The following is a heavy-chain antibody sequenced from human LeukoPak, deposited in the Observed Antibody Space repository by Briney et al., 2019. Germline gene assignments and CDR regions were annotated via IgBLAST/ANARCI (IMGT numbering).Heavy chain of an antibody. V-gene: IGHV1-69*02. D-gene: IGHD6-13*01. CDR2: IIPILGIA. CDR1: GGTFTSYT. J-gene: IGHJ4*02. CDR3: ALSWIAAAGAFDY. Sequence: SVKVSCKASGGTFTSYTISWVRQAPGQGLEWMGRIIPILGIANYAQKFQGRVTITADKSTSTAYMELSSLRSEDTAVYYCALSWIAAAGAFDYWGQGTLVTVSS.